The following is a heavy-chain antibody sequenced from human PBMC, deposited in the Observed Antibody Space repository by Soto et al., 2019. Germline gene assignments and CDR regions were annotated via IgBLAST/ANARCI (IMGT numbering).Heavy chain of an antibody. D-gene: IGHD3-16*01. CDR1: GFTFSDHY. Sequence: QVQLVESGGGLVKPGRSLRLSCAASGFTFSDHYMSWIRQAPGKGLEWVAYISPTSTYTNYADSVRGRFTISRDNAKNSLYLQMNSLRAEDTAVYYCARESAISWGRAFGYWGQGIPVTVSS. CDR3: ARESAISWGRAFGY. V-gene: IGHV3-11*06. CDR2: ISPTSTYT. J-gene: IGHJ4*02.